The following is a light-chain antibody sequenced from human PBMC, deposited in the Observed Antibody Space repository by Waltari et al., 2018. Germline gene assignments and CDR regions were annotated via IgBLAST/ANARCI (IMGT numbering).Light chain of an antibody. CDR3: XTWDSSXXV. CDR2: QDS. Sequence: SXELTQPPXVSVSPGQTASITCSGDXLXDKYVCWYQQKPGQSPILVXYQDSKRPSGIPERFSGSNSGNTATLTISGTQXMDEADYYCXTWDSSXXVFGGGTKLTVL. V-gene: IGLV3-1*01. CDR1: XLXDKY. J-gene: IGLJ2*01.